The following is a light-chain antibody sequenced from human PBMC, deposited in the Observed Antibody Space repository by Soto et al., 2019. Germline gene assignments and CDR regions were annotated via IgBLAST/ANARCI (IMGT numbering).Light chain of an antibody. CDR2: DAS. V-gene: IGKV1-5*01. CDR1: QSISSW. J-gene: IGKJ1*01. CDR3: QQYNSYQT. Sequence: DIQMTQSPSTLSASVGDRVTITCRASQSISSWLAWYQQKPGKAPKLLIYDASSLESGVPSGFSGSGSGTEFTLTISSLQPDDFATYYCQQYNSYQTFGQGTKV.